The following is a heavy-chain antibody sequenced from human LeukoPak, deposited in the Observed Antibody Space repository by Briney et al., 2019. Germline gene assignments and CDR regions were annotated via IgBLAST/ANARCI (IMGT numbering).Heavy chain of an antibody. V-gene: IGHV3-48*01. CDR2: ISSSGSSI. J-gene: IGHJ4*02. CDR3: ARTYGSGSLDY. CDR1: GITFSNND. D-gene: IGHD2-15*01. Sequence: GGSLRLSCAASGITFSNNDMNWVRQAPGKGLEWLSYISSSGSSIYYADSVQGRFTISRDNAKNSIYLQMNGLTAEDTAVYYCARTYGSGSLDYGGQGTLVTVSS.